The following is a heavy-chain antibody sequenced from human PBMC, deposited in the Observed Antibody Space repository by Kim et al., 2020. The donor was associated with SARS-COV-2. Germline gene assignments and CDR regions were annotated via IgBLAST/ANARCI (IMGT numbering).Heavy chain of an antibody. Sequence: SETLSLTCTVSGGSIRSGGDYWSWIRQHPGKGLEWIGYINDSGNTYYNPSLKSRLTISVDPSKNQFSLKLSSVTAADTAVYYCARVDWPSLDYYSDFWGQGTLVTVSS. CDR3: ARVDWPSLDYYSDF. CDR2: INDSGNT. CDR1: GGSIRSGGDY. J-gene: IGHJ4*02. D-gene: IGHD3-9*01. V-gene: IGHV4-31*03.